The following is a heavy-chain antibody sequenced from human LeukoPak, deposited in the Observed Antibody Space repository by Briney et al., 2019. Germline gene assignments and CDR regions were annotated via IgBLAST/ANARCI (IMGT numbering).Heavy chain of an antibody. CDR2: ISAYNGNT. D-gene: IGHD3-10*01. V-gene: IGHV1-18*01. CDR1: GYTFTSYG. J-gene: IGHJ3*02. CDR3: ARDVVTYYASGSLDAFDM. Sequence: ASVKVSCKASGYTFTSYGISWVRQAPGQGLEWMGWISAYNGNTNYAQKVQGRVTMTTDTSTSTAYMELRSLRSDDTAVYYCARDVVTYYASGSLDAFDMWGQGTMVTVPS.